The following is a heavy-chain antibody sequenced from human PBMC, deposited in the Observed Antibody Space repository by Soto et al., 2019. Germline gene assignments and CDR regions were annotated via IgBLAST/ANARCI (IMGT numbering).Heavy chain of an antibody. D-gene: IGHD1-26*01. CDR2: IYYSGST. J-gene: IGHJ6*03. V-gene: IGHV4-59*01. CDR1: GGSISSYY. Sequence: SETLSLTCTVSGGSISSYYWSWIRQPPGKGLEWIGYIYYSGSTNYNPSLKSRVTISVDTSKNQFSLKLSSVTAADTAVYYCARLPVFGQVGFYYMDVWGKGTTVTVSS. CDR3: ARLPVFGQVGFYYMDV.